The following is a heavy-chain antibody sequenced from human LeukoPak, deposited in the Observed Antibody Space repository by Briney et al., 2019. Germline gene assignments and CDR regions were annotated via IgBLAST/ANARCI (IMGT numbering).Heavy chain of an antibody. V-gene: IGHV1-69*13. D-gene: IGHD6-13*01. CDR3: ARDPLREGIAAAGPYMDV. CDR2: IIPIFGTA. CDR1: GYTFTSYG. J-gene: IGHJ6*03. Sequence: GASVNVSCKASGYTFTSYGISWVRQAPGQGLEWMGWIIPIFGTANYAQKFQGRVTITADESTSTAYMELSSLRSEDTAVYYCARDPLREGIAAAGPYMDVWGKGTTVTVSS.